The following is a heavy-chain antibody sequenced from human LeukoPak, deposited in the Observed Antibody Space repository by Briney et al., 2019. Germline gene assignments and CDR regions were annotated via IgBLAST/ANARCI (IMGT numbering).Heavy chain of an antibody. CDR3: AKDREGLRYFDWLLYY. V-gene: IGHV3-23*01. J-gene: IGHJ4*02. D-gene: IGHD3-9*01. CDR1: GFTFSDYY. CDR2: ISPSGDIT. Sequence: GGSLRLSCAASGFTFSDYYMNWVRQAPGKGLEWVSGISPSGDITYYTDSVRDRFTISRDNFKNTLSLQVNSLRAEDTAVYYCAKDREGLRYFDWLLYYXGQGTLVTVSS.